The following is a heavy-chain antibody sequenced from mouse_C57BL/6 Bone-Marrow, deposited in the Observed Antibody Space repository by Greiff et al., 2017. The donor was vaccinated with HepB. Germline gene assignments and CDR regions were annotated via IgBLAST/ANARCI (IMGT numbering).Heavy chain of an antibody. J-gene: IGHJ3*01. CDR1: GYTFTSYG. Sequence: QVQLKESGAELARPGASVKLSCKASGYTFTSYGISWVKQRTGQGLEWIGEIYPRSGNTYYNEKFKGKATLTADKSSSTAYMELRSLTSEDSAVYFCARAHYDYDEGTWFAYWGQGTLVTVSA. D-gene: IGHD2-4*01. CDR2: IYPRSGNT. V-gene: IGHV1-81*01. CDR3: ARAHYDYDEGTWFAY.